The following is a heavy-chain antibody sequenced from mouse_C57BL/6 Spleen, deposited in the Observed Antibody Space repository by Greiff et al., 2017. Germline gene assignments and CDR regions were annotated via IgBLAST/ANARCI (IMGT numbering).Heavy chain of an antibody. D-gene: IGHD6-1*01. V-gene: IGHV1-72*01. CDR1: GYTFTSYW. Sequence: QVQLQQPGAELVKPGASVKLSCKASGYTFTSYWMHWVKQRPGRGLEWIGRIAPNSGGTKYNEKFKSKATLTVDKPSSTAYMQLSSLTSGVSAVYYCALASFDYWGQGTTLTVSS. CDR2: IAPNSGGT. CDR3: ALASFDY. J-gene: IGHJ2*01.